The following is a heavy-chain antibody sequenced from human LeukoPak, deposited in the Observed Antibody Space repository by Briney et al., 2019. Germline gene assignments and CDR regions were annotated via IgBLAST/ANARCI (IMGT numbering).Heavy chain of an antibody. V-gene: IGHV3-7*01. CDR3: ARGGGLIGPLPDY. J-gene: IGHJ4*02. CDR1: GFTFSSYA. Sequence: GGSLRLSCAASGFTFSSYAMSWVRQAPGKGLEWVANIKQDGSEKYYVDSVKGRFTISRDNAKNSLYLQMNSLRAEDTAVYYCARGGGLIGPLPDYGGQETLVTVSS. D-gene: IGHD3-16*01. CDR2: IKQDGSEK.